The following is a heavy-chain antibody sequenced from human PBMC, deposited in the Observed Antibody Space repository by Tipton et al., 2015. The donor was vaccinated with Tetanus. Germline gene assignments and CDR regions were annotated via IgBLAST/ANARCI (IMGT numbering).Heavy chain of an antibody. CDR3: ARLPKHYSASGST. Sequence: QSGAEVRKPGESLKISCKVSGHNSRTYWINWVRQMPGKGLEWMGIIYSGDSDATYSASFQGQVTISVDKSITTAYLQWSSLKESDSGIYFCARLPKHYSASGSTWGQGTLVTVSS. CDR1: GHNSRTYW. V-gene: IGHV5-51*01. D-gene: IGHD3-10*01. J-gene: IGHJ5*02. CDR2: IYSGDSDA.